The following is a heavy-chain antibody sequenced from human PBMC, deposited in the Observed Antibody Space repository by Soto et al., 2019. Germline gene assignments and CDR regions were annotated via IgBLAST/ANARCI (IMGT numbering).Heavy chain of an antibody. J-gene: IGHJ6*03. Sequence: SETLSLTCAVYGGSFSGYYWSWIRQPPGKGLEWIGEINHSGSTNYNPSLKSRVTISVDTSKNQFSLKLSSVTAADTAVYYCARSGYYYYYMDVWGKGTTVTVSS. D-gene: IGHD2-15*01. CDR3: ARSGYYYYYMDV. CDR2: INHSGST. CDR1: GGSFSGYY. V-gene: IGHV4-34*01.